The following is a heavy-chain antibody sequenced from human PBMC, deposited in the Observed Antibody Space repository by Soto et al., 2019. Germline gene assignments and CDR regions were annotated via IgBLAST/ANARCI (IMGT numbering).Heavy chain of an antibody. Sequence: QVQLVQSGAEVKKPGSSVKVSCKASGGTFSSYTISWVRQAPGQGLEWMGRIIPILGIANYAQKFQGRVTITADKSTSTAYMERSSLRSEDTAVYYCARGGSYYDSSGYYSAWGQGTMVTVSS. CDR3: ARGGSYYDSSGYYSA. J-gene: IGHJ3*01. V-gene: IGHV1-69*02. CDR1: GGTFSSYT. CDR2: IIPILGIA. D-gene: IGHD3-22*01.